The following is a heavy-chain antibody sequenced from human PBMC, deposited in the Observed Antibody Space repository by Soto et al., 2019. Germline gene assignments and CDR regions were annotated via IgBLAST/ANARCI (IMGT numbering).Heavy chain of an antibody. D-gene: IGHD5-12*01. CDR2: IIPIFGTA. CDR1: GGTFSGYA. CDR3: ARDLSRDGYISGHFDY. Sequence: GALVKLSCKASGGTFSGYAISWVRQAPGQGLEWMGGIIPIFGTANYAQKFQGRVTITADESTSTAYMELSSLRSEDTAVYYCARDLSRDGYISGHFDYRGQGTLVTVSS. V-gene: IGHV1-69*13. J-gene: IGHJ4*02.